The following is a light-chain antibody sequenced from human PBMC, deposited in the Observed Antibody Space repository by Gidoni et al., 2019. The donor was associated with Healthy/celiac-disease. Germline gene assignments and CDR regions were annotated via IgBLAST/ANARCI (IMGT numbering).Light chain of an antibody. CDR1: QSVSSY. J-gene: IGKJ2*01. CDR2: DAS. Sequence: EIVLTQSPATLSLSPGERATLSCRASQSVSSYLAWYQQKPGQAPRLLIYDASNRATAIPARFSGSGSGTDLTLAISSLEPEDFAVYYCQQRSNWPPYTFGQXTKLEIK. CDR3: QQRSNWPPYT. V-gene: IGKV3-11*01.